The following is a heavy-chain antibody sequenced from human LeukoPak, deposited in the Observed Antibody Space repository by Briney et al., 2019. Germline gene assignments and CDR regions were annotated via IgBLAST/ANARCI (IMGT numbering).Heavy chain of an antibody. D-gene: IGHD2-2*01. CDR2: ISAYNGNT. V-gene: IGHV1-18*04. CDR1: GYTFPSYF. CDR3: ARDGRVPAARRTADY. J-gene: IGHJ4*02. Sequence: ASVNVSCKASGYTFPSYFMHWVRQAPGQGLEWMGWISAYNGNTNYAQKLQGRVTMTTDTSTSTAYMELRSLRSDDTAVYYCARDGRVPAARRTADYWGQGTLVTVSS.